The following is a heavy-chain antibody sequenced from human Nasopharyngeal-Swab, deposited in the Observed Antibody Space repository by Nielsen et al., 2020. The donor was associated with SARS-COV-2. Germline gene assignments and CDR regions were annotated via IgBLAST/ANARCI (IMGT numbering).Heavy chain of an antibody. Sequence: LRLSCTVSGGSISSGSYYWSWIRQSAGKGLEWIGRIYTSGSTNYNPSLKSRVTISVDTSKNQFSLKLSSVTAADTAVYYCARGSYDSSGYGLHYYYYGMDVWGQGTTVTVSS. CDR2: IYTSGST. V-gene: IGHV4-61*02. CDR1: GGSISSGSYY. CDR3: ARGSYDSSGYGLHYYYYGMDV. J-gene: IGHJ6*02. D-gene: IGHD3-22*01.